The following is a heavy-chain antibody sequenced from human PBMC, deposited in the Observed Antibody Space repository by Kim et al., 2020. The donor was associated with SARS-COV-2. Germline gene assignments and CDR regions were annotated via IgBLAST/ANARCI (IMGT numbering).Heavy chain of an antibody. Sequence: SVKGRFTISRDNSKNTLYLQMNSLRAEDTAVYYCARPAAILGDYYYYMDVWGKGTTVTVSS. D-gene: IGHD2-2*02. V-gene: IGHV3-30*03. J-gene: IGHJ6*03. CDR3: ARPAAILGDYYYYMDV.